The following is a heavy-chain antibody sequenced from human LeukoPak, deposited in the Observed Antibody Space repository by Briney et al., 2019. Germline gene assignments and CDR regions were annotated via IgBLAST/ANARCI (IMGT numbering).Heavy chain of an antibody. CDR3: AKWVSVAADTRDYFDY. CDR2: MSGSGGRT. V-gene: IGHV3-23*01. CDR1: GFIFSSYA. J-gene: IGHJ4*02. Sequence: GGSLRLSCAASGFIFSSYAMNWVRQAPGKGLEWVSVMSGSGGRTYYADSVKGRFTISRDNSKNTLYLQMNSLRAEDTAVYYCAKWVSVAADTRDYFDYWGQGTLVTVSS. D-gene: IGHD6-19*01.